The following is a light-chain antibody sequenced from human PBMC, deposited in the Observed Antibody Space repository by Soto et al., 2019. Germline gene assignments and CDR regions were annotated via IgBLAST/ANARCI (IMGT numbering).Light chain of an antibody. CDR3: SSHAGNNTLL. V-gene: IGLV2-8*01. J-gene: IGLJ2*01. CDR2: EVS. CDR1: SSDVGGYDY. Sequence: QSVLTQPPSASGSPGQSVTISCTGTSSDVGGYDYVSWYQQHPGKAPKLIIYEVSERPSGVPDRFSGSKSGNTASLTVSGLQADDEAAYYCSSHAGNNTLLFGAGTKVTVL.